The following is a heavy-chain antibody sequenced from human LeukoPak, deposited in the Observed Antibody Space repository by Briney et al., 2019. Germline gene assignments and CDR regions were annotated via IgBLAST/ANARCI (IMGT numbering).Heavy chain of an antibody. CDR2: IYPKRGGT. CDR1: GNTFTDFTDQY. V-gene: IGHV1-2*02. D-gene: IGHD3-3*01. CDR3: VRDGRSGSVDP. J-gene: IGHJ5*02. Sequence: GASVKVSCKASGNTFTDFTDQYIHWVRQAPGQGLEWMGWIYPKRGGTNYAQKFQDRVTMTRDTSITTAYMELSRLRFDDTAFYYCVRDGRSGSVDPWGQGTLVTASS.